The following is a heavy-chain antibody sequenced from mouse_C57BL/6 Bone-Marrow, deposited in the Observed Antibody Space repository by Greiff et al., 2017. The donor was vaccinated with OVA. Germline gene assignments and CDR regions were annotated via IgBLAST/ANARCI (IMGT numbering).Heavy chain of an antibody. J-gene: IGHJ2*01. CDR3: VKDYGSSYGYFDY. V-gene: IGHV10-1*01. CDR1: GFSFNTYA. Sequence: EVMLVESGGGLVQPKGSLKLSCAASGFSFNTYAMNWVRQAPGKGLEWVARIRSKSNNYATYYADSVKDRFTISRDDSESMLYLQMNNLKTEDTAMYYCVKDYGSSYGYFDYWGQGTTLTVSS. D-gene: IGHD1-1*01. CDR2: IRSKSNNYAT.